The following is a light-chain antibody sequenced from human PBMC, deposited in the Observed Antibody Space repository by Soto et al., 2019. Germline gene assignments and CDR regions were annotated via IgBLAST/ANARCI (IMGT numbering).Light chain of an antibody. Sequence: DIVMTQSPLSLPVTPGEPASISCRSSQSLLHSNGYNYLDWYLQKPGQSPQLLIYLASRRSSGVPDRFSGSGSGTDFTLRISRVEAEDVGVYYCMQALQAPPTFGQGTKLEIK. J-gene: IGKJ2*01. CDR3: MQALQAPPT. CDR2: LAS. V-gene: IGKV2-28*01. CDR1: QSLLHSNGYNY.